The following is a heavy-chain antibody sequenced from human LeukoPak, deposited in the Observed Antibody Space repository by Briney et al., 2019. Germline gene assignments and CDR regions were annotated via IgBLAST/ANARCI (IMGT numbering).Heavy chain of an antibody. CDR2: INPSGGST. CDR3: ARGGGRESGYCSSTSCYISPVDY. V-gene: IGHV1-46*01. D-gene: IGHD2-2*02. CDR1: GYTFTSYY. J-gene: IGHJ4*02. Sequence: GASVKVSCKASGYTFTSYYMHWVRQAPGQGLEWMGIINPSGGSTSYAQKFQGRVTMTRDTSTSTVYMELSSLRSEDTAVYYCARGGGRESGYCSSTSCYISPVDYWGQGTLVTVSS.